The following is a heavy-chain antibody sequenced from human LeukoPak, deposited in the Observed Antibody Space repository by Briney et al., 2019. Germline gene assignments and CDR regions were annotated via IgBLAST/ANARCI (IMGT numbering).Heavy chain of an antibody. V-gene: IGHV4-59*01. Sequence: SETLSLTCTVSGGSISSYYWSWIRQPPGKGLEWIGYIYYSGSTNYNPSLKSRVTISVDTSKNQFSLKLSSVTAADTAVYYCARDSMAVAGTEIYYYYMDVWGKGTTVTVSS. J-gene: IGHJ6*03. CDR2: IYYSGST. CDR3: ARDSMAVAGTEIYYYYMDV. CDR1: GGSISSYY. D-gene: IGHD6-19*01.